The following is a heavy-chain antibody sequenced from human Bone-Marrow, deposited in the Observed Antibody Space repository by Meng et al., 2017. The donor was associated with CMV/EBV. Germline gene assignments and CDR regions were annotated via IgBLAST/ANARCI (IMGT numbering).Heavy chain of an antibody. CDR2: IISILGIA. D-gene: IGHD5-24*01. CDR1: GGTFSSYT. Sequence: SVKVSCKASGGTFSSYTISWVRQAPGQGLEWMGRIISILGIANYAQKLQGRVTMTTDTSTSTAYMELRSLRSDDTAVYYCARDRNRDGYNSPLNYWGQGTLVTVSS. CDR3: ARDRNRDGYNSPLNY. V-gene: IGHV1-69*04. J-gene: IGHJ4*02.